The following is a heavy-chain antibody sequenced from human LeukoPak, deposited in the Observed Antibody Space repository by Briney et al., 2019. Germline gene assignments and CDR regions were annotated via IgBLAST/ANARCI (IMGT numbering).Heavy chain of an antibody. J-gene: IGHJ6*02. CDR1: GFTFSSYG. CDR3: AKESSKVGSWYYSLQVYGMDV. D-gene: IGHD6-13*01. CDR2: ISYDGSNK. Sequence: GGSLRLSCAASGFTFSSYGMHWVRQAPGKGLEWVAVISYDGSNKYYADSVKGRFTISRDNSKNTLYLQMNSLRAEDTAVYYCAKESSKVGSWYYSLQVYGMDVWGQGTTVTVSS. V-gene: IGHV3-30*18.